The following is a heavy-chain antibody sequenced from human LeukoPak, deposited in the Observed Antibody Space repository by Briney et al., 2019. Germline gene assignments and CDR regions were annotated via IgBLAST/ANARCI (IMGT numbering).Heavy chain of an antibody. CDR2: FDPEDGET. V-gene: IGHV1-24*01. J-gene: IGHJ3*02. CDR3: ATEGAYCGGDCHDAFDI. Sequence: GAPVKVCCKVSGYTLTELSMHWVRQAPGKELECMGGFDPEDGETIYAQKFQGRVTMTEDTSTDTAYMELSSLRSEDTAVYYCATEGAYCGGDCHDAFDIWGQGTMVTVSS. D-gene: IGHD2-21*02. CDR1: GYTLTELS.